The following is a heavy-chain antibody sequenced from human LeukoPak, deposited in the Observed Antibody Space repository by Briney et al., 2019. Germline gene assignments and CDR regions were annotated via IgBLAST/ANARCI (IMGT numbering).Heavy chain of an antibody. V-gene: IGHV1-69*06. CDR2: IIPIFGTA. J-gene: IGHJ3*02. Sequence: GSSVKVSSKTSGGTFSSYAISWVRQAPGQGLEWMGGIIPIFGTANYAQKFQGRVTITADKSTSTAYMELSSLRSEDTAVYYCARDRYYGSGSPEGFDAFDIWGQGTMVTVSS. CDR3: ARDRYYGSGSPEGFDAFDI. D-gene: IGHD3-10*01. CDR1: GGTFSSYA.